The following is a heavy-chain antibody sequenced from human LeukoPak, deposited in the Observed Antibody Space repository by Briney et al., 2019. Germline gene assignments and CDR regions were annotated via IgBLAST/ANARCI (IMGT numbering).Heavy chain of an antibody. J-gene: IGHJ4*02. Sequence: GRSLRLSCAASGFTFSSYGMHWVRQAPGKGLEWVAVISYDGSNKYYADSVKGRFTISRDNSKNTLYLQMNSLRAEDTAVYYCAKGKRTYYCDSSGYYCDYWGQGTLVTVSS. D-gene: IGHD3-22*01. V-gene: IGHV3-30*18. CDR3: AKGKRTYYCDSSGYYCDY. CDR1: GFTFSSYG. CDR2: ISYDGSNK.